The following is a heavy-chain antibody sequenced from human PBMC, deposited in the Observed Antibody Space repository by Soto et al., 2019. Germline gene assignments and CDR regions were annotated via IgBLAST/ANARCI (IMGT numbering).Heavy chain of an antibody. CDR2: IIPILGIA. CDR1: GGTFSSYT. Sequence: QVQLVQSGAEVKKPGSSVKVSCKASGGTFSSYTISRVRQAPGQVLEWMGRIIPILGIAPYAQKFQGRVNHILGIPTPAHKFQGRFTMTAGNPTSTAYRELSSLRSDDTAVYYCARGWIEFGEDANPFDYWGQGTLVTVSS. J-gene: IGHJ4*02. CDR3: ARGWIEFGEDANPFDY. D-gene: IGHD3-10*01. V-gene: IGHV1-69*02.